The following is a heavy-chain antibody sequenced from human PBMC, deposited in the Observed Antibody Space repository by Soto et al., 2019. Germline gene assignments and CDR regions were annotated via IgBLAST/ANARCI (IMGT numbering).Heavy chain of an antibody. CDR3: ASVAIVDSRFDY. CDR2: IYYSGST. J-gene: IGHJ4*02. CDR1: GGSISSGGYY. D-gene: IGHD6-13*01. V-gene: IGHV4-31*03. Sequence: SETLSLTCTVSGGSISSGGYYWSWIRQHPGKGLEWIGYIYYSGSTYYNPSLKSRVTISVDTSKNQFSLKLSSVTAADTAVYYCASVAIVDSRFDYWGQGTLVTVSS.